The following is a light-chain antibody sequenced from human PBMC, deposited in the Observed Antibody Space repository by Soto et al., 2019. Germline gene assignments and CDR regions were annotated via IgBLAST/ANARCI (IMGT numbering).Light chain of an antibody. CDR3: MQALQPPWT. CDR2: LGS. Sequence: DIVMTQSPLSLPVTPGEPASISCRSSQSLLHSNGYNYLDWYLQKPGQSPQLLIYLGSNRASGGHDRFSGSGSGTDFTLKISRVEAEDVGVYYCMQALQPPWTFGQGTKVEIK. J-gene: IGKJ1*01. CDR1: QSLLHSNGYNY. V-gene: IGKV2-28*01.